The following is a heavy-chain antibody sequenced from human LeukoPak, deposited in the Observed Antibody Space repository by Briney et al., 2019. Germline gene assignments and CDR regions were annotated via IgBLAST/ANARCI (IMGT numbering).Heavy chain of an antibody. J-gene: IGHJ4*02. CDR1: GFTLSNYA. V-gene: IGHV3-23*01. Sequence: RPGGSLRLSCAASGFTLSNYAMGWVRQAPGKGLEWVSAISGSGGSTFYADSVKGRFTISRDNSKNTMYLQMNSLRAEDTAVYYCAKDWGSGTYFDYWGQGTLVTVSS. CDR3: AKDWGSGTYFDY. CDR2: ISGSGGST. D-gene: IGHD3-16*01.